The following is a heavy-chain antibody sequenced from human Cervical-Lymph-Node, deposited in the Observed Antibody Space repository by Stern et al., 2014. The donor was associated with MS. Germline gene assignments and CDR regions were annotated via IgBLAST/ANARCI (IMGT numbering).Heavy chain of an antibody. CDR1: GFTFSSYS. V-gene: IGHV3-21*01. J-gene: IGHJ4*02. Sequence: MQLVQSGGGLVKPGGSLRLSCAASGFTFSSYSVNWVRQAPGKGLEWVSSISSKSNYTYYADSLKGRFTISRDNAKNSLYLHMNSLRAEDTAVYYCARFRGGYSMGSLDYWGQGTLVTVSS. D-gene: IGHD5-24*01. CDR2: ISSKSNYT. CDR3: ARFRGGYSMGSLDY.